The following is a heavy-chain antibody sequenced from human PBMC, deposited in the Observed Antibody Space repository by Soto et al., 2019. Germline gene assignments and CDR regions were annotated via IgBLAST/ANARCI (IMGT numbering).Heavy chain of an antibody. D-gene: IGHD6-13*01. CDR2: ISGSGAST. CDR3: AKDDSSSWNKVLDY. J-gene: IGHJ4*02. CDR1: GFTFSSDA. Sequence: GGSLRLSCAASGFTFSSDAMSWVRLAPGKGLEWVSTISGSGASTYYADSVNGRFTISRDNSKNTPHLQMNSLRAEDTAVYYCAKDDSSSWNKVLDYWGQGTLVTVSS. V-gene: IGHV3-23*01.